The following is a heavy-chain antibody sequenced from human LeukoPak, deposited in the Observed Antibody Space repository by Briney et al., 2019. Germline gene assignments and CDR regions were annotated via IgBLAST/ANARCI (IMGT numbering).Heavy chain of an antibody. CDR1: GGSFSGYY. Sequence: ETLSLTCAVYGGSFSGYYWSWIRQPPEKGLEWVANIKQDGSEKYYVDSVKGRFTISRDNAKNSLYLQMNSLRAEDTAVYYCAAVDVDTAFPWGQGTLVTVSS. J-gene: IGHJ5*02. D-gene: IGHD5-18*01. CDR2: IKQDGSEK. CDR3: AAVDVDTAFP. V-gene: IGHV3-7*03.